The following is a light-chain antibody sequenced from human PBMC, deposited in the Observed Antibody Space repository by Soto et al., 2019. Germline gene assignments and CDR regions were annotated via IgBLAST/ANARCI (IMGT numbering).Light chain of an antibody. Sequence: EIVMTQSPATLSVSPGETAPLSCRASQSVAGNLAWYQQKPGRPPRLLIYGVSTLATAVPARFSGSGSETDFSLTISSLQIEDFALYDCQQSHNWRPITFGGGNKVEI. CDR2: GVS. CDR3: QQSHNWRPIT. J-gene: IGKJ4*01. V-gene: IGKV3-15*01. CDR1: QSVAGN.